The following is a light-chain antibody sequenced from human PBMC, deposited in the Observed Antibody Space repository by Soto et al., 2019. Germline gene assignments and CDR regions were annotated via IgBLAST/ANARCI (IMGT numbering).Light chain of an antibody. V-gene: IGLV2-14*01. CDR3: TSYTSSSTYV. CDR1: SSDVGGYNY. Sequence: QSVLTQPASVSGSPGQSITISCTGTSSDVGGYNYVSWYQQHPGKAPKLMIYEVSNRPSGVSNRSSGSKSGNTASLTIAGLHAEDEADYYCTSYTSSSTYVFGAGTKLTVL. J-gene: IGLJ1*01. CDR2: EVS.